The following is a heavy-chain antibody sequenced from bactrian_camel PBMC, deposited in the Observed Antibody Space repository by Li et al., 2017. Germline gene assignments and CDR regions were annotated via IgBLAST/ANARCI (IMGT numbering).Heavy chain of an antibody. V-gene: IGHV3S54*01. J-gene: IGHJ6*01. CDR2: IYTGDDST. CDR3: AAVGAYCSVGYNCCPRQGADFRY. D-gene: IGHD2*01. CDR1: GTIDFGEC. Sequence: QVQLVESGGGSVQAGESLRLSCVVSGTIDFGECMGWLRQVPGKDRVRVAAIYTGDDSTYYSDFAKDRFSISHDNAKKTLTLQMNNLKPEDTAMYYCAAVGAYCSVGYNCCPRQGADFRYWGQGTQVTVS.